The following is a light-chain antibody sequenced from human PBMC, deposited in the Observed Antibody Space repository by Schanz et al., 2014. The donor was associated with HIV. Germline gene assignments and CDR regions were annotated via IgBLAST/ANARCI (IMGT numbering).Light chain of an antibody. CDR3: ATWDSFLNAVV. Sequence: QSVLTQPPSVSAAPGQKVTISCSGGTSNIGKNYVSWYQQLPGTAPKVLIYDNSKRPSEIPDRFSGSKTGTSATLAITGLQTEDEADYYCATWDSFLNAVVFGGGTKLTVL. CDR1: TSNIGKNY. CDR2: DNS. V-gene: IGLV1-51*01. J-gene: IGLJ2*01.